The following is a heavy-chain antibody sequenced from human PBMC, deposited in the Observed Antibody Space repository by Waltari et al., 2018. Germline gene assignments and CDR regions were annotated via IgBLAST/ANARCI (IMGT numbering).Heavy chain of an antibody. CDR2: IYYSGNN. D-gene: IGHD3-22*01. Sequence: QVQLQESGPGLVKPSETLSLTCIVSGGSISHYYWGWIRPPPGKGLEWIGYIYYSGNNNYNPSLKSRVTISLDTSKNQVSLILSSVTAADTAVYYCARATFITNLDSWGQGTLVTVSS. J-gene: IGHJ4*02. V-gene: IGHV4-59*01. CDR3: ARATFITNLDS. CDR1: GGSISHYY.